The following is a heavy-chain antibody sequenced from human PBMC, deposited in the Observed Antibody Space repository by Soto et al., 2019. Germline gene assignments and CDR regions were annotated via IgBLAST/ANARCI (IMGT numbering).Heavy chain of an antibody. J-gene: IGHJ4*02. CDR1: GGSISSSSYY. D-gene: IGHD1-26*01. CDR2: IYYSGST. CDR3: ARRREGGSPEFVY. V-gene: IGHV4-39*01. Sequence: SETLALTCTVSGGSISSSSYYWGWIRQPPGKGLEWIGSIYYSGSTYYNPSLKSRVTISVDTSKNQFSLKLSSVTAADTAVYYCARRREGGSPEFVYWGQGTLVTVSS.